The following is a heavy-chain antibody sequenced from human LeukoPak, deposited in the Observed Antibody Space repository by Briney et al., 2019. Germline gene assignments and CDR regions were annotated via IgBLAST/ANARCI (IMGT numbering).Heavy chain of an antibody. Sequence: RPGGSLRLSCAASGFTVSSNYMSWVRQAPGKGLEWVSVIYGGGGTYYADSVKGRFTISRDNSKNTMYLQMNTLRAEDTAVYYCASPYCSGDSCYSGYWGQGTLVTVSS. CDR2: IYGGGGT. V-gene: IGHV3-66*01. D-gene: IGHD2-15*01. CDR1: GFTVSSNY. CDR3: ASPYCSGDSCYSGY. J-gene: IGHJ4*02.